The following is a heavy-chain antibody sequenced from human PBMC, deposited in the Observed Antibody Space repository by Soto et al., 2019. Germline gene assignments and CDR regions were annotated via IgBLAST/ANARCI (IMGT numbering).Heavy chain of an antibody. CDR3: AGGSGWLIDY. CDR2: IKKDGSDK. V-gene: IGHV3-7*03. Sequence: GGSLRLSCEASGFTFSSYLMNWVRQAPGKGLEWVAIIKKDGSDKYYVDSVKGRFTISRDNAKNSLYLQMNDLRAEDTAVYYCAGGSGWLIDYWGRGTLVTVSS. D-gene: IGHD6-19*01. J-gene: IGHJ4*02. CDR1: GFTFSSYL.